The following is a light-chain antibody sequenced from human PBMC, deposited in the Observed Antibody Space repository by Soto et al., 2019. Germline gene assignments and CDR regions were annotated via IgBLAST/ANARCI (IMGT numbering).Light chain of an antibody. CDR1: QSVSSF. J-gene: IGKJ1*01. Sequence: EIVLTQSPATLSLSPGERATLSCRASQSVSSFLAWYQQKPGQAPRLLIYDASSRAAGIPARFSGTGSGTDFTLTIGSLEPEDFAVYYCQQRSSWWTFGQGTKVEIK. CDR3: QQRSSWWT. V-gene: IGKV3-11*01. CDR2: DAS.